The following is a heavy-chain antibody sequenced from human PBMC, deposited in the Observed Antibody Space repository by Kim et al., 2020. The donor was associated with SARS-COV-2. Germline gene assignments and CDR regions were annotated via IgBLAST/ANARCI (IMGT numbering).Heavy chain of an antibody. J-gene: IGHJ6*02. CDR2: FDPEDGET. CDR1: GYTLTELS. CDR3: ATRIGERRITMVRGWYYYGMDV. Sequence: ASVKVSCKVSGYTLTELSMHWVRQAPGKGLEWMGGFDPEDGETIYAQKFQGRVTMTEDTSTDTAYMELSSLRSEDTAVYYCATRIGERRITMVRGWYYYGMDVWGQGTTVTVSS. D-gene: IGHD3-10*01. V-gene: IGHV1-24*01.